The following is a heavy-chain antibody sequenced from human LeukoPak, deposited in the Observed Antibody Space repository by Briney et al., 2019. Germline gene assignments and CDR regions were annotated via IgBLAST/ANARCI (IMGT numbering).Heavy chain of an antibody. J-gene: IGHJ6*02. Sequence: ASVKVSCKASGYTFTSYYMHWVRQAPGQGLEWMGIINPSGGSTSYAQKFQGRVTMTRDTSTSTVYMELSSLRSEDTAVYYCARGPLQARVPAAIPYGMDVWGQGTTVTVSS. V-gene: IGHV1-46*01. CDR2: INPSGGST. CDR1: GYTFTSYY. CDR3: ARGPLQARVPAAIPYGMDV. D-gene: IGHD2-2*01.